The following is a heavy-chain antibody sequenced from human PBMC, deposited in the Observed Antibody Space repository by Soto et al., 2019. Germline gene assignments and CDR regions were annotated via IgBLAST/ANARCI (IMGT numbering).Heavy chain of an antibody. CDR2: IYYSGST. CDR3: ARGGGGTASFDS. J-gene: IGHJ4*02. D-gene: IGHD5-18*01. Sequence: QVQLQESGPGLVKPSETLSLTCTVSGDSVNSGSYYWSWIRQPPGKGLECIGYIYYSGSTNYNPSLKSRVSISVDTSKNQFSLKLSSVTAADTAVYYCARGGGGTASFDSWGQGTLVTVSS. V-gene: IGHV4-61*01. CDR1: GDSVNSGSYY.